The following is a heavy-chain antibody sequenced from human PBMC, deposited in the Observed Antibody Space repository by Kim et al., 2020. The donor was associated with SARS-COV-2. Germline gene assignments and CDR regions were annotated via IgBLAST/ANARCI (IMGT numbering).Heavy chain of an antibody. D-gene: IGHD7-27*01. CDR1: GGSIGSGTSS. J-gene: IGHJ6*01. V-gene: IGHV4-39*07. Sequence: SETLSLTCTVSGGSIGSGTSSWGWIRQPPGKGLDWIGIISDSGSANYSPSLKSRVTISVDTSKNQLSLQLSSVTAADTAVYYCARRFSSNWGYYYGMDV. CDR2: ISDSGSA. CDR3: ARRFSSNWGYYYGMDV.